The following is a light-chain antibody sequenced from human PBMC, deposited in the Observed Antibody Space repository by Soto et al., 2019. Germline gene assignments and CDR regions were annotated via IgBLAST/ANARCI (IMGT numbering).Light chain of an antibody. J-gene: IGLJ2*01. CDR2: DVS. Sequence: QSALTQPASVSGSPGQSITISCTGTSSDVGGYNYVSWYQQHPGKAPKLMIYDVSNRPSGVSNRFSGSKSGNTAPLTISGLQAEDEDYYYCSSYTSSSTVVFGGGTKLTVL. V-gene: IGLV2-14*01. CDR1: SSDVGGYNY. CDR3: SSYTSSSTVV.